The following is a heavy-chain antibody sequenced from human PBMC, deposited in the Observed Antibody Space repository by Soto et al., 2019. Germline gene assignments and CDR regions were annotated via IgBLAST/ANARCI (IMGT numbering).Heavy chain of an antibody. CDR2: INAGNGNT. Sequence: APVKVPCKASGYTFTSYAMHWVRQAPGQRLEWMGWINAGNGNTKYSQKLQGRVTITADESTSTAYMELSSLRSEDTAVYYCAGESRYCSGGSCYFLPGIDYWGQGTLVTVSS. CDR3: AGESRYCSGGSCYFLPGIDY. CDR1: GYTFTSYA. J-gene: IGHJ4*02. V-gene: IGHV1-3*01. D-gene: IGHD2-15*01.